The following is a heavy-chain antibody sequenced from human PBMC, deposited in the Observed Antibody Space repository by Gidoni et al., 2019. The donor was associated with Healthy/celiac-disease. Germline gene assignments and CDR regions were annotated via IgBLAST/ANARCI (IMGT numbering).Heavy chain of an antibody. CDR2: ISSSGSTI. V-gene: IGHV3-48*03. Sequence: EVQLVESGGGLVQPGGSLRLSCAAPGITFSSYELNWVRQAPGKGLEWVSYISSSGSTIYYADSVKGRFTISRDNAKNSLYLQMNSLRAEDTAVYYCARRYSGYPFDYWGQGTLVTVSS. CDR3: ARRYSGYPFDY. J-gene: IGHJ4*02. CDR1: GITFSSYE. D-gene: IGHD5-12*01.